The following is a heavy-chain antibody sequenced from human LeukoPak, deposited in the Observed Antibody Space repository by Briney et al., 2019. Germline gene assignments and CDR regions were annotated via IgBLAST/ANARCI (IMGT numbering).Heavy chain of an antibody. J-gene: IGHJ3*02. D-gene: IGHD5-18*01. Sequence: GGSLRLSCAASGFTFSSYGMHWVRQAPGKGLEWVAFIRDDGSNKYYADSVKGRFTISRDNSKNTLYLQMNSLRAEDTAVYYCAKASREKYSYGLDAFDILGQGTMVTVSS. CDR1: GFTFSSYG. V-gene: IGHV3-30*02. CDR2: IRDDGSNK. CDR3: AKASREKYSYGLDAFDI.